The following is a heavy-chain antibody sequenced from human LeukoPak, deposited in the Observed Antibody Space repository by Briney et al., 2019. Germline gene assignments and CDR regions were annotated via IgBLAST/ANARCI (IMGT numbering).Heavy chain of an antibody. CDR1: GFIFTSHS. J-gene: IGHJ4*02. Sequence: RGSLRLSCAASGFIFTSHSMNWVRQAPGKGLEWVSFIDSSSSSIHYADSVRGRFTISRDNAKNLLYLQMNSLRAEDTAEYFCARGNGPGSFIIDYWGQGTLVAASP. CDR2: IDSSSSSI. D-gene: IGHD3-10*01. CDR3: ARGNGPGSFIIDY. V-gene: IGHV3-48*01.